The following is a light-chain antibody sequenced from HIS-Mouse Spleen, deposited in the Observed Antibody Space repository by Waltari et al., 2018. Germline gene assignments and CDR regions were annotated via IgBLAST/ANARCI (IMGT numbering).Light chain of an antibody. CDR3: QQYDNLPPVIT. Sequence: DIQMTQSPSSLSASVGDRVTITCTASQDISNYLNWYQQKPGKAPKLLIYDASNLETGVPSRFSGSGSGTDFTFTISSLQPEDIATYYCQQYDNLPPVITFGQGTRLEIK. CDR2: DAS. V-gene: IGKV1-33*01. CDR1: QDISNY. J-gene: IGKJ5*01.